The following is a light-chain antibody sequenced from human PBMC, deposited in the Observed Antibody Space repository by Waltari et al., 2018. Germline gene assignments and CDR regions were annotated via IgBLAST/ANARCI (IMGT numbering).Light chain of an antibody. Sequence: QSALTQPASVSGSPGQSITISCTGTSRAAGGYNYVSWYQQHPGKAPKLMIYDVSNRPSGVSNRFSGSKSGNTASLTISGLQAEDEADYYCSSYTSSSTPYVFGTGTKVTVL. J-gene: IGLJ1*01. V-gene: IGLV2-14*03. CDR3: SSYTSSSTPYV. CDR2: DVS. CDR1: SRAAGGYNY.